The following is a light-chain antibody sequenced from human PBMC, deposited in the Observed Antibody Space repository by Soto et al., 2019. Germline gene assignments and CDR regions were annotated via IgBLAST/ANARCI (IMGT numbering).Light chain of an antibody. Sequence: QSALTQPASVSGSPGQSITISCTGTSSDVGGYNYVSWYQQHPGKAPKLMIYEVSYRPSGVSNRFSGSKSGNTASLTISGLQTEDEADYYCSSYTSIITLVFGGGTQLTVL. CDR1: SSDVGGYNY. V-gene: IGLV2-14*01. CDR3: SSYTSIITLV. CDR2: EVS. J-gene: IGLJ2*01.